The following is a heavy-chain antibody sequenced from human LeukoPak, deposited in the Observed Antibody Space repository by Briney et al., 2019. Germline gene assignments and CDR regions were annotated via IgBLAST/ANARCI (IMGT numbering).Heavy chain of an antibody. CDR2: ITSSSSYI. J-gene: IGHJ4*02. V-gene: IGHV3-21*01. Sequence: GGSLRLSCAASGFTFSSYSMYWVRQAPGKGLEWVSYITSSSSYIYYADSVKGRFTVSRDNAKNSLYLQMNSLRAEDTAVYYCARVIGGYSSDYWGQATLVTVSS. CDR3: ARVIGGYSSDY. D-gene: IGHD5-12*01. CDR1: GFTFSSYS.